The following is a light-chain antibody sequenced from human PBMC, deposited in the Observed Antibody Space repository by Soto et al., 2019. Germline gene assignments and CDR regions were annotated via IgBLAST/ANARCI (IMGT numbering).Light chain of an antibody. CDR1: QSIDKY. CDR2: ATS. CDR3: QQTDDFPLT. V-gene: IGKV1-39*01. J-gene: IGKJ4*01. Sequence: MTQSPSSLSAKVGDRVTITCRASQSIDKYLSWYQQKPGKAPKLLIYATSTLQNGVPSRFSGSGFGTDFTLSISSLQPEDSASYFCQQTDDFPLTFGGGTIVDVK.